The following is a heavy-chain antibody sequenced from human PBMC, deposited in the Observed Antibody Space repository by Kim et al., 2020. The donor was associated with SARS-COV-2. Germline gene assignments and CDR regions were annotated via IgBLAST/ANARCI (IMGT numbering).Heavy chain of an antibody. V-gene: IGHV3-33*01. CDR3: ARPPYYDFWSGYQNNDYYYAMDV. J-gene: IGHJ6*02. CDR1: GFIFSTYG. D-gene: IGHD3-3*01. Sequence: GGSLRLSCAASGFIFSTYGMHWVRQAPGKGLEWVALIWFDASNKYYADSVKGRFTISRDNSKNTLYLQMNSLRAEDTAVYYCARPPYYDFWSGYQNNDYYYAMDVWGQGTTVTVSS. CDR2: IWFDASNK.